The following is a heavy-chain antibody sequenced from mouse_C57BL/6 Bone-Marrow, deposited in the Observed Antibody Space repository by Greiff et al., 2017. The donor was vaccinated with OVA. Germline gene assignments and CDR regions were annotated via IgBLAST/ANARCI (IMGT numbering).Heavy chain of an antibody. D-gene: IGHD1-1*01. CDR1: GFTFSSYA. V-gene: IGHV5-4*01. CDR2: ISGGGSYT. CDR3: AREGYYGFSFAY. Sequence: EVQRVESGGGLVKPGGSLTLSCAASGFTFSSYAMSWVRQTPEKRLEWVATISGGGSYTYYPDNVKGRFTISRDNAKSNLYLQMSQLKSEYTAMYYCAREGYYGFSFAYWGQGTLVTVSA. J-gene: IGHJ3*01.